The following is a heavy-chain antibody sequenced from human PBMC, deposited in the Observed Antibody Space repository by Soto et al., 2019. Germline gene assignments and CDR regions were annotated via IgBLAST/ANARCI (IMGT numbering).Heavy chain of an antibody. CDR1: GFTISSYG. CDR2: ISYDGSNK. D-gene: IGHD3-16*01. J-gene: IGHJ3*02. Sequence: GGSLRLSCAASGFTISSYGMHWVRQAPGKGLEWVAVISYDGSNKYYADSVKGRFTISRDNSKNTLYLQMNSLRAEDTAVYYCAKDRAPYAHLGEGGAFDIWGQGTMVTVSS. V-gene: IGHV3-30*18. CDR3: AKDRAPYAHLGEGGAFDI.